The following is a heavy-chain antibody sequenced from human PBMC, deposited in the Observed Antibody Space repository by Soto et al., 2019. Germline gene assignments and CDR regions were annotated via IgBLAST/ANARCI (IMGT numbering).Heavy chain of an antibody. CDR2: INDDGGST. CDR1: TFTFSSYW. V-gene: IGHV3-74*01. J-gene: IGHJ6*02. Sequence: EVQLVESGGGLVQPGGSLRLSCAASTFTFSSYWMHWVRQTPGKGLVWVSRINDDGGSTSYADSAKGRFTISRDNAKNTLYLQKNTLRAEDTGVYYCARGLGERPNRGIDYHYGMDVWGQGTTVTVSS. D-gene: IGHD5-12*01. CDR3: ARGLGERPNRGIDYHYGMDV.